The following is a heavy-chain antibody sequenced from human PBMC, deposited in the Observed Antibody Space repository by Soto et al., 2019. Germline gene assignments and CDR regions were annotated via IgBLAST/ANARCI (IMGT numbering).Heavy chain of an antibody. D-gene: IGHD3-16*01. V-gene: IGHV4-59*01. J-gene: IGHJ3*01. CDR1: GASISSSY. CDR3: VRGYYDGRGYSNTFDL. Sequence: QVQLQESGPGLVKPSETLSLTCTVSGASISSSYWSWIRQSPGKRLEWIGYVPYTGSTKFNPSLDNRASISVDTSKNQLSLKLGSVSAADTAVYYCVRGYYDGRGYSNTFDLWGQGTMVTVSS. CDR2: VPYTGST.